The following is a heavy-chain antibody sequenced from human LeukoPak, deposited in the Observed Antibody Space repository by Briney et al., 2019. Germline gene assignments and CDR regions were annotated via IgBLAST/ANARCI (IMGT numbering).Heavy chain of an antibody. CDR2: IYYSGST. CDR3: ARVTRWAGLDF. V-gene: IGHV4-30-4*01. J-gene: IGHJ4*02. Sequence: SETPSLTCNVSGGSISSGEYWSWIRQPPGKGLEWIGYIYYSGSTYYNPSLKSRLTISVDTSENQFSLHLTSVTAAHTAVYFCARVTRWAGLDFWGQGTLVTVSS. CDR1: GGSISSGEY. D-gene: IGHD2-21*02.